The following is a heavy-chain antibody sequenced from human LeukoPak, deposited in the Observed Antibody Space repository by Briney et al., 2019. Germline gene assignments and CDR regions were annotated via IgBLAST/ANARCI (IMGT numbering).Heavy chain of an antibody. CDR1: GYSISSGYY. CDR3: AGDKETTGNGRPNWFDP. D-gene: IGHD1-1*01. CDR2: IFQRGYS. Sequence: SETLSLTCAVSGYSISSGYYWGWLRQPPGKVLQWIGSIFQRGYSYYNPSLKSRVTISVDTSRNQFSLKLSSVTAADTAVYYCAGDKETTGNGRPNWFDPWGQGTLVTVSS. V-gene: IGHV4-38-2*01. J-gene: IGHJ5*02.